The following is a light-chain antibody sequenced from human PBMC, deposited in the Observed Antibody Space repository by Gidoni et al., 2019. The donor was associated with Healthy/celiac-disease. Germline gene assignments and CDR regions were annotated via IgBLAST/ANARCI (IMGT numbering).Light chain of an antibody. CDR3: MQALQTPFT. CDR1: QSLLHSNGYNY. V-gene: IGKV2-28*01. Sequence: DIVMTQSPLSLPVTLGEPASISCRSSQSLLHSNGYNYLDWYLQKPGQAPQLLIYLGSNRASGVHDRFSGSGSGTDFTLKISRVEAEDVGVYYCMQALQTPFTFGPGTKVDIK. J-gene: IGKJ3*01. CDR2: LGS.